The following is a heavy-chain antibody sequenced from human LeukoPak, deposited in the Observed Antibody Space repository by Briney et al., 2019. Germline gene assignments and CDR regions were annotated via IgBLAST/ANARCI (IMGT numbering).Heavy chain of an antibody. J-gene: IGHJ4*02. CDR3: ARGLDPRAFDY. CDR1: GGSFSGYY. Sequence: PSETLSLTCAVYGGSFSGYYWSWIRQPPGKGLEWIGEINHSGSTNYNPSLKSRCTISVDTSKNQFSLKLSSVTAADTAVYYCARGLDPRAFDYWGQGTLVTVSS. V-gene: IGHV4-34*01. CDR2: INHSGST.